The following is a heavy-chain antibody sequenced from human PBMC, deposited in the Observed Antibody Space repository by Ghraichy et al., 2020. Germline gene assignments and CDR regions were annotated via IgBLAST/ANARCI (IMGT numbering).Heavy chain of an antibody. CDR3: AKGDSSSWPPTGDY. D-gene: IGHD6-13*01. CDR1: GFTFSSYA. J-gene: IGHJ4*02. CDR2: ISGSGGST. Sequence: GGTLRLSCAASGFTFSSYAMSWVRQAPGKGLEWVSAISGSGGSTYYADSVKGRFTISRDNSKNTLYLQMNSLRAEDTAVYYCAKGDSSSWPPTGDYWGQGTLVTVSS. V-gene: IGHV3-23*01.